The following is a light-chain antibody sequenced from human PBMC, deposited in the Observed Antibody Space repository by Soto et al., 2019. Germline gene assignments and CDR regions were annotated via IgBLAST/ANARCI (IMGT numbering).Light chain of an antibody. CDR1: HDIITY. J-gene: IGKJ3*01. Sequence: DIQLTQSPSSLSASVGDRVTITCQASHDIITYLNWFQQRPGKVPKLLIHDASKLETGVPSRFSGSGSGRRFSLNITGLQPEDVATYYCLQFDRFPRVFGPGTTVDL. V-gene: IGKV1-33*01. CDR2: DAS. CDR3: LQFDRFPRV.